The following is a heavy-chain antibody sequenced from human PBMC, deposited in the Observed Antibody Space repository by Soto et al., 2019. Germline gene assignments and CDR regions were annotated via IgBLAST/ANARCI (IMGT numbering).Heavy chain of an antibody. CDR1: GGTFSSHA. CDR3: AREGIRDIVVVIAATLGGMDV. CDR2: IIPIFGTA. J-gene: IGHJ6*02. V-gene: IGHV1-69*12. Sequence: QVQLVQSGAEVKKPGSSVKVSCKASGGTFSSHAISWVRQAPGQGLEWMGGIIPIFGTANYAQKFQGRVTIPADESTSTAYMELSSLRSEDTAVYYCAREGIRDIVVVIAATLGGMDVWGLGTTVTVSS. D-gene: IGHD2-15*01.